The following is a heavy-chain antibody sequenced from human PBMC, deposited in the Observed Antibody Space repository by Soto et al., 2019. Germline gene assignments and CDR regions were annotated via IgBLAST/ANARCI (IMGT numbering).Heavy chain of an antibody. J-gene: IGHJ3*02. Sequence: PGESLKISCKGSGYSFTSYWIGWVRQMPGKGLEWMGIIYPGDSDTRYSPSFQGQVTISADKSISTAYLQWSSLKASDTAMYYCASRNIAVAGTGAFDIWGHGTMVTVSS. D-gene: IGHD6-19*01. CDR3: ASRNIAVAGTGAFDI. CDR2: IYPGDSDT. CDR1: GYSFTSYW. V-gene: IGHV5-51*01.